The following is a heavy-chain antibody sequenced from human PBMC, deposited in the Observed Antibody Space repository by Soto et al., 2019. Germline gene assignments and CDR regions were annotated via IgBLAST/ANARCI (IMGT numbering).Heavy chain of an antibody. V-gene: IGHV3-23*01. CDR1: GFTFSSYA. Sequence: PGGSLRLSCAASGFTFSSYAMSWVRQAPGKGLEWVSAISGSGGSTYYADSVKGRFTISRDNSKNTLYLQMNSLRAEDTAVYYCAKVVRYSLTKEYSFDYWGQGTLVTVSS. CDR3: AKVVRYSLTKEYSFDY. CDR2: ISGSGGST. J-gene: IGHJ4*02. D-gene: IGHD6-13*01.